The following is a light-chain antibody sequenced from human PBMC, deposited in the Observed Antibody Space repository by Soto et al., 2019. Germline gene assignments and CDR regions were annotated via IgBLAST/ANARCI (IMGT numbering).Light chain of an antibody. CDR2: KAS. V-gene: IGKV1-5*03. J-gene: IGKJ2*01. CDR3: QQYNSYWYT. CDR1: QSISSW. Sequence: DIQMTQSPSTLSASVGDRVTITCRASQSISSWLAWYQQKPGKAPKLMIYKASSLESGVPSRFSGSGSGTEFTLTSSSLPPDDFAADYCQQYNSYWYTFGQGTKLEIK.